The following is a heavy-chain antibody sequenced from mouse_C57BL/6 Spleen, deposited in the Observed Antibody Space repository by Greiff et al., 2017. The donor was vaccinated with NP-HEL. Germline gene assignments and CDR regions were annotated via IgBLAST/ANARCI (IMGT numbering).Heavy chain of an antibody. V-gene: IGHV1-69*01. J-gene: IGHJ2*01. CDR2: IDPSDSYT. Sequence: VQLQQSGAELVMPGASVKLSCKASGYTFTSYWMHWVKQRPGQGLEWIGEIDPSDSYTNYNQKFKGKSTLTVDKSSSTAYMQLSSLTSEDSAVDYCARYYGSFDYWGQGTTLTVSS. D-gene: IGHD1-1*01. CDR1: GYTFTSYW. CDR3: ARYYGSFDY.